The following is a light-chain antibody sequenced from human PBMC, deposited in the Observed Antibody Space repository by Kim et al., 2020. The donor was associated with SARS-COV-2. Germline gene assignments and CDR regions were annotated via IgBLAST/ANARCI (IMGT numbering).Light chain of an antibody. V-gene: IGKV3-15*01. Sequence: EIVMTQSAATVSVSPGERVTLSCRASQSITSDLAWYQHKPGQAPRLLMYDTSTRATGIPARFSGSGSGTEFTLTISSLQSEDFAVYYCQQYNRWPLTFGGGTKVDIK. CDR1: QSITSD. CDR3: QQYNRWPLT. J-gene: IGKJ4*01. CDR2: DTS.